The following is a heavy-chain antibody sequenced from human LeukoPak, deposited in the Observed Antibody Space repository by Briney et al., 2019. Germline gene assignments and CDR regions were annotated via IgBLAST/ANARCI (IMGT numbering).Heavy chain of an antibody. CDR1: GFTFSSYA. CDR2: ISGSGGST. J-gene: IGHJ4*02. D-gene: IGHD6-19*01. Sequence: GSLSLSCTASGFTFSSYAMSWVRQAPGKGLEWVSAISGSGGSTYYADSVKSRFTISRDNSKNTLFLQMSSLRAEDTAVYYCAKDGYSSGWFVVYWGRGTLVTVSS. CDR3: AKDGYSSGWFVVY. V-gene: IGHV3-23*01.